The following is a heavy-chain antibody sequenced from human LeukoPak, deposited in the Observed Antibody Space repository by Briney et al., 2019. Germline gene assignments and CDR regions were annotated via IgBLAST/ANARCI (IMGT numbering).Heavy chain of an antibody. CDR1: GFTFSSYG. D-gene: IGHD3-10*01. CDR3: AKGAYPYGSGSYPFDY. Sequence: PGGSLRLSCAASGFTFSSYGMHWVRQAPGKGLEWVTFIRYDGSNEYYADSVKGLFTISRDNSKNTLFLQMNSLRPGDTARYYCAKGAYPYGSGSYPFDYWGQGILVIVSS. CDR2: IRYDGSNE. V-gene: IGHV3-30*02. J-gene: IGHJ4*02.